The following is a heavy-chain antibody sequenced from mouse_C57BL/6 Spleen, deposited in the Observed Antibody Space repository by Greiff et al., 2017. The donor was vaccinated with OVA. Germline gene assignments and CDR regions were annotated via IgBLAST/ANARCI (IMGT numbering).Heavy chain of an antibody. CDR2: IDPSDSYT. V-gene: IGHV1-69*01. CDR3: ARCYYYGSSYAWYFDV. J-gene: IGHJ1*03. Sequence: QVQLQQPGAELVMPGASVKLSCKASGYTFTSYWMHWVKQRPGQGLEWIGVIDPSDSYTNYNQKFKGKSTLTVDKSSSTAYMQLSSLTSEDSAVYYCARCYYYGSSYAWYFDVWGTGTTVTVSS. D-gene: IGHD1-1*01. CDR1: GYTFTSYW.